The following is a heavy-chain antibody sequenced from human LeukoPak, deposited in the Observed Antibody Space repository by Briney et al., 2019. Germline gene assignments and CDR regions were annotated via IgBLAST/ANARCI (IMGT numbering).Heavy chain of an antibody. Sequence: SETLSLTCAVSGDSISSSHWWSWVRQPPGKGLEWIGEISHSGSTNGNPSLKSRVTISVDKSKNHFSLRLTSVTAADTAVYYCARGGYSGSRLRRYNWFDPWGQGTLVTVSS. CDR2: ISHSGST. V-gene: IGHV4-4*02. CDR3: ARGGYSGSRLRRYNWFDP. CDR1: GDSISSSHW. J-gene: IGHJ5*02. D-gene: IGHD1-26*01.